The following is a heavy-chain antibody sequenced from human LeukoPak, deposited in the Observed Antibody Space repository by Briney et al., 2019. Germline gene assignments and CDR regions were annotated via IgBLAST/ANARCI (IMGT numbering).Heavy chain of an antibody. CDR3: AKDLLSTSYYYGMDV. CDR1: GFTFDDYA. CDR2: ISWNSGTT. V-gene: IGHV3-9*01. Sequence: GGSLRLPCAASGFTFDDYAMHWVRQAPGKGLEWVSGISWNSGTTGYADSVKGRFTISRDNSKNTLYLQMNSLRAEDTAVYYCAKDLLSTSYYYGMDVWGQGTTVTVSS. D-gene: IGHD6-6*01. J-gene: IGHJ6*02.